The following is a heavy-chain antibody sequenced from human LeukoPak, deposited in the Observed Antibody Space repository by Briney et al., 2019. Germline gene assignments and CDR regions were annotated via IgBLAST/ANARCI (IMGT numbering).Heavy chain of an antibody. Sequence: AAVKVSCKSSGYTFTSYGISWVRQAPGQGLEWMGWINAYNGNTNYAQKLQGRVTMTTDTATSTAYMELRNLRSDDTAVCYRGRDLGERRRGEEWVLPRFRYWGQGTLVTVSS. V-gene: IGHV1-18*01. J-gene: IGHJ4*02. CDR1: GYTFTSYG. CDR3: GRDLGERRRGEEWVLPRFRY. CDR2: INAYNGNT. D-gene: IGHD3-3*01.